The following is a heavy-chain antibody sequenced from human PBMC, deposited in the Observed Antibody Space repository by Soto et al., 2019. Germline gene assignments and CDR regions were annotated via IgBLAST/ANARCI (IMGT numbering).Heavy chain of an antibody. CDR2: ISSNGGST. CDR1: VFTFSNHA. Sequence: SLRLSCSASVFTFSNHAIHWVRHAPGKGLEFVAAISSNGGSTYYIDSVKGRFTISRDNSKNTVYLQMSGLGLEDTAVYYCVKTIGAGYRAEYLQHWGQGSLVTVS. J-gene: IGHJ1*01. V-gene: IGHV3-64D*06. CDR3: VKTIGAGYRAEYLQH. D-gene: IGHD5-12*01.